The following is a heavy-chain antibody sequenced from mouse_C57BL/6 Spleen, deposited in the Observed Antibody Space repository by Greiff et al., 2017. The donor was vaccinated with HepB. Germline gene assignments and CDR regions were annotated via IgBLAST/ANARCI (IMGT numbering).Heavy chain of an antibody. J-gene: IGHJ2*01. CDR1: GYAFSSYW. CDR2: IYPGDGDT. Sequence: QVQLQQSGAELVKPGASVKISCKASGYAFSSYWMNWVKQRPGKGLEWIGQIYPGDGDTNYNGKFKGKATLTADKSSSTAYMQLSSLTSEDSAVYLCARGGEERGVTTVVAPYFDYWGQGTTLTVSS. D-gene: IGHD1-1*01. V-gene: IGHV1-80*01. CDR3: ARGGEERGVTTVVAPYFDY.